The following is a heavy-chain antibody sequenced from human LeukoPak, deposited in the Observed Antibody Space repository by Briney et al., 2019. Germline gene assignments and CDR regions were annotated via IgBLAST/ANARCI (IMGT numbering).Heavy chain of an antibody. D-gene: IGHD2-15*01. Sequence: RAGGSLRLSCTASGFTFSSYWMTWVRQAPGKGLEWVANIEPAGSATYYVDSVKGRFTISRDNAKNLLYLQMNSLRAEDSAVYQCGRFGYVAAVDSWGQGALVTVSS. CDR1: GFTFSSYW. J-gene: IGHJ4*02. CDR2: IEPAGSAT. CDR3: GRFGYVAAVDS. V-gene: IGHV3-7*01.